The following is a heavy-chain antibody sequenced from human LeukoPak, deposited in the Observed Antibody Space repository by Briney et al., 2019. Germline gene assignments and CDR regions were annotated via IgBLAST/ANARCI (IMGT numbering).Heavy chain of an antibody. CDR1: GFTFSSYA. CDR2: ISGSGGST. CDR3: ANWVASTNSMDY. D-gene: IGHD6-19*01. J-gene: IGHJ4*02. Sequence: GGSLRLSCAASGFTFSSYAMSWVRQAPGKGLEWVSAISGSGGSTYYADSVKGRFTISRDNSKNTLYLQMNSLRPEDMAVYYCANWVASTNSMDYWGQGTLVTVSS. V-gene: IGHV3-23*01.